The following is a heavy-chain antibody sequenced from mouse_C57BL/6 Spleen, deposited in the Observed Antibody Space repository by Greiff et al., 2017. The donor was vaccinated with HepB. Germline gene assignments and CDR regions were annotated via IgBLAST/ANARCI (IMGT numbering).Heavy chain of an antibody. CDR1: GYAFTNYL. CDR2: INPGSGGT. V-gene: IGHV1-54*01. CDR3: ARGHYGSSFDY. D-gene: IGHD1-1*01. J-gene: IGHJ2*01. Sequence: LVESGAELVRPGTSVKVSCKASGYAFTNYLIEWVKQRPGQGLEWIGVINPGSGGTNYNEKFKGKATLTADKSSSTAYMQLSSLTSEDSAVYFCARGHYGSSFDYWGQGTTLTVSS.